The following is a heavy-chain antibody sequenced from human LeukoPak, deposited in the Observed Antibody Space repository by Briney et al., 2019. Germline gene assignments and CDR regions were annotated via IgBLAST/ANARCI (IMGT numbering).Heavy chain of an antibody. CDR2: ICATDGST. V-gene: IGHV3-23*01. J-gene: IGHJ3*02. CDR3: AKVSSGWYYDAFDI. CDR1: GFTFNNYA. D-gene: IGHD6-19*01. Sequence: GGSPRLSCVASGFTFNNYAMTWVRQTPGKGLEWVSSICATDGSTFYADSVKGRFTISRDNSKNTLYLQMSSLRAEDTAVYYCAKVSSGWYYDAFDIWGQGTMVTVSS.